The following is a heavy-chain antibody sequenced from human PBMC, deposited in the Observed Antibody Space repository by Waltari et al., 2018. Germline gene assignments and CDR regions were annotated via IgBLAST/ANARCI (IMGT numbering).Heavy chain of an antibody. CDR1: GFTFSSYG. J-gene: IGHJ4*02. D-gene: IGHD6-19*01. CDR2: IRYDGSNK. V-gene: IGHV3-30*02. Sequence: QVQLVESGGGVVQPGGSLRLSCAASGFTFSSYGMHWVRQAPGKGLGGVAFIRYDGSNKYYADCVKGRFTISRDNSKNTLYLQMNSLRAEDTAVYYCAHPPYSSGWSYFDYWGQGTLVTVSS. CDR3: AHPPYSSGWSYFDY.